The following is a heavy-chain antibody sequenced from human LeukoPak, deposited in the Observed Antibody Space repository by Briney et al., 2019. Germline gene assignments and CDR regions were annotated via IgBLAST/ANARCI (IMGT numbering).Heavy chain of an antibody. CDR3: ARASVLFGGYYFDY. CDR1: GGSISSSNW. J-gene: IGHJ4*02. Sequence: PSETLSLTCAVSGGSISSSNWWSWVRQPPGKGLDWIGEIYHSGSTNYNPSLKSRVTISVDKSKNQFSLKLSSVTAADTAVYYCARASVLFGGYYFDYWGQGTLVTVSS. D-gene: IGHD3-10*01. V-gene: IGHV4-4*02. CDR2: IYHSGST.